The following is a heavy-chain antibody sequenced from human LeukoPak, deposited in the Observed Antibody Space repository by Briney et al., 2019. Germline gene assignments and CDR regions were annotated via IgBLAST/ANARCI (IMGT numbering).Heavy chain of an antibody. J-gene: IGHJ4*02. CDR1: GFTFSSYG. CDR2: IWYDGSNK. V-gene: IGHV3-33*06. CDR3: AKASGAHSGFED. D-gene: IGHD5-12*01. Sequence: GGSLRLSCAASGFTFSSYGMHWVRQAPGKGLEWVAVIWYDGSNKYYADSVKGRFTISRDNSKNTLYLQMSSLRVEDTAVYYCAKASGAHSGFEDWGQGTLVTVSS.